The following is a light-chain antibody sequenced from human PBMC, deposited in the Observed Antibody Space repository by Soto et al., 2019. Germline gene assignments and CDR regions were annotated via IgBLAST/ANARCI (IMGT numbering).Light chain of an antibody. Sequence: DIVVTQSPLSLPVTPGEPASISCRSSQSLLHSDGYNYLDWYLQKPGQSPQPLIYLGSNRASGVPARFSGSGSGTAFTLRISRVGAEDVGVDYYLQALQTPPWTFGQGTKVEIK. V-gene: IGKV2-28*01. J-gene: IGKJ1*01. CDR2: LGS. CDR1: QSLLHSDGYNY. CDR3: LQALQTPPWT.